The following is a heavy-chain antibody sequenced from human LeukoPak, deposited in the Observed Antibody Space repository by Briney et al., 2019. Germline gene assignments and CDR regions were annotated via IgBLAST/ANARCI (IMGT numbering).Heavy chain of an antibody. J-gene: IGHJ4*02. CDR3: AKPGYSSDWHRNFDY. Sequence: GGSLRLSCAASGFTFSSYAMSWVRQAPGQGLEWVSGISGSGVSTYYADSVKGRFTISRDNSKNTLYLQMNSLGAEDTAIYYCAKPGYSSDWHRNFDYWGQGTLVTVS. CDR1: GFTFSSYA. CDR2: ISGSGVST. D-gene: IGHD6-19*01. V-gene: IGHV3-23*01.